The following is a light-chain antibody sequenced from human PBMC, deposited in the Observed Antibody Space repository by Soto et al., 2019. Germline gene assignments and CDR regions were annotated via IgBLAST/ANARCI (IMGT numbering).Light chain of an antibody. CDR1: QNIGNN. CDR3: QQYNHWAYT. Sequence: EIVMTQSPATLSVSPGERATLSCRASQNIGNNLGWYQQKPGQAPGLLIHGATTRATGIPARFSGSGSGTEFTLTISSLQSEDIAFYYCQQYNHWAYTFGQGTKLEIK. J-gene: IGKJ2*01. V-gene: IGKV3-15*01. CDR2: GAT.